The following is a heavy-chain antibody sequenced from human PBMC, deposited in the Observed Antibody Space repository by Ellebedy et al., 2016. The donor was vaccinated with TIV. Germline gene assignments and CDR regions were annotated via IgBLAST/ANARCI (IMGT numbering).Heavy chain of an antibody. CDR3: ARAPPTSGTLFY. V-gene: IGHV4-34*01. Sequence: SETLSLXXAVYGGSFSGYYWTWIRQPPGKGLEWIGEINHSGNSNYNPSLKSRVTISVDTSKNQFSLKLSSLTDVDTAVYYCARAPPTSGTLFYWGQGTLVTVSS. D-gene: IGHD3-10*01. J-gene: IGHJ4*02. CDR1: GGSFSGYY. CDR2: INHSGNS.